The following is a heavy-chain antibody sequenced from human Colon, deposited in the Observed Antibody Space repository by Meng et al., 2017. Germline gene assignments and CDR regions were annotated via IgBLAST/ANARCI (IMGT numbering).Heavy chain of an antibody. Sequence: GESLKISCTASGFTFGDYAMSWFRQAPGKGLEWVGFIRSKGYGGTTEYAASVKGRFTISRDDSKSIAYLQMNSPKTEDTALYYCSRVKDYHDTSGYYFPFDYWGQGTLVTVSS. V-gene: IGHV3-49*03. CDR2: IRSKGYGGTT. D-gene: IGHD3-22*01. J-gene: IGHJ4*02. CDR1: GFTFGDYA. CDR3: SRVKDYHDTSGYYFPFDY.